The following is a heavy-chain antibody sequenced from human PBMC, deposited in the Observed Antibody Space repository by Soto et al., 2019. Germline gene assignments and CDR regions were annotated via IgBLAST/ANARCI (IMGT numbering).Heavy chain of an antibody. CDR2: VDHSGRT. CDR1: GGSMTSYY. V-gene: IGHV4-38-2*02. CDR3: AKKGYYPSGKINLFDS. D-gene: IGHD3-10*01. J-gene: IGHJ4*02. Sequence: PSETLSLTCTVSGGSMTSYYWGWIRQPPGKGLEWIGSVDHSGRTYYSPSLRSRLTIFIDTSKNQFSLRLTSVTAADTAMYFCAKKGYYPSGKINLFDSWGPGTLVTV.